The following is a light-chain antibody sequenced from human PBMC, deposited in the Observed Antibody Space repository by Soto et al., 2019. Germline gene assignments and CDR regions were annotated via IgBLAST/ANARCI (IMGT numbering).Light chain of an antibody. CDR2: WAS. CDR3: QQYYSTPQT. J-gene: IGKJ1*01. CDR1: QSVLYSSNNKNY. Sequence: DLVMTQSPDSLAASLGERATINCKSSQSVLYSSNNKNYLAWYQQKPGQPPKLLIYWASTRESGVPERFSGSGSGTDFTLTISSLQAEDVAVYYCQQYYSTPQTFGQGTKVDIK. V-gene: IGKV4-1*01.